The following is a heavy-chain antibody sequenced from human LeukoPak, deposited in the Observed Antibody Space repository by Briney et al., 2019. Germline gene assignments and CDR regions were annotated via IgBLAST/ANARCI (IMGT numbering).Heavy chain of an antibody. J-gene: IGHJ4*02. CDR2: IRYDGSNK. CDR3: AKDSYSGSYFASGHY. CDR1: GFTFSSYG. V-gene: IGHV3-30*02. D-gene: IGHD1-26*01. Sequence: GGSLRLSCAASGFTFSSYGMHWVRQAPGKGLEWVAFIRYDGSNKYYADSVKGRFTISRDNSKNTLYLQMNSLRAEDTAVHYCAKDSYSGSYFASGHYWGPGTLVTVSS.